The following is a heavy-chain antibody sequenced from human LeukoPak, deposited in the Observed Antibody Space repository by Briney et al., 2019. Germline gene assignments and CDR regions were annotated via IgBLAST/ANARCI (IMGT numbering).Heavy chain of an antibody. CDR1: GFNFADHG. Sequence: PGGSLRLSCAASGFNFADHGMSWVRQAPGKGLEWVSGIDWNGDITGFADSVKGRFTISRDNAKSSLYLQMNSLRAEDTALYYCARTFTKYYYGSSGILNYWGQGTLVTVSS. D-gene: IGHD3-22*01. CDR2: IDWNGDIT. CDR3: ARTFTKYYYGSSGILNY. J-gene: IGHJ4*02. V-gene: IGHV3-20*04.